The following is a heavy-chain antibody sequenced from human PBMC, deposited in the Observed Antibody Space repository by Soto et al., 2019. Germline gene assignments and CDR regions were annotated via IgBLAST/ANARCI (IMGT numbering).Heavy chain of an antibody. CDR3: GHRRAYNNYWSWGDFDY. CDR1: GFSLTTSGVG. D-gene: IGHD1-20*01. Sequence: SGPTLVNPTQTLTLTCIFSGFSLTTSGVGVGWIRQPPGQALEWLALIYWDNDKRYSPSLRSRLSITKDTSKNQVVLTMTNMDPADTATYYCGHRRAYNNYWSWGDFDYWGQGTLVTVSS. V-gene: IGHV2-5*02. J-gene: IGHJ4*02. CDR2: IYWDNDK.